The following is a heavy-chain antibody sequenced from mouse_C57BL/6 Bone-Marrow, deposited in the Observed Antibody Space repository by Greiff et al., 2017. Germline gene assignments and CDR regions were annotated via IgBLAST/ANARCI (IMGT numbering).Heavy chain of an antibody. CDR2: ISSGSSTI. Sequence: EVMLVESGGGLVKPGGSLKLSCAASGFTFSDYGMHWVRQAPEKGLEWVAYISSGSSTIYYADTVKGRFTISRDNAKNTLFLQMTSLRSEDTAMYYCARLSYYGRREYFDYWGQGTTLTVSS. D-gene: IGHD1-1*01. CDR1: GFTFSDYG. V-gene: IGHV5-17*01. CDR3: ARLSYYGRREYFDY. J-gene: IGHJ2*01.